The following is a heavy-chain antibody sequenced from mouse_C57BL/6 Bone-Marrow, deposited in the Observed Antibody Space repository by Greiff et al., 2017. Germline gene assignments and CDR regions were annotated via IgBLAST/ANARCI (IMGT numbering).Heavy chain of an antibody. D-gene: IGHD2-2*01. CDR2: IYPGDGDT. CDR1: GYAFSSYW. Sequence: VQLQQSGPELVKPGASVKISCKASGYAFSSYWMNWVKQRPGKGLEWIGRIYPGDGDTNYNGKFKGKATLTADKSSSTAYMQLSSLTSEDSAVXFCARGGYDSWFAYWGQGTLVTVSA. CDR3: ARGGYDSWFAY. J-gene: IGHJ3*01. V-gene: IGHV1-82*01.